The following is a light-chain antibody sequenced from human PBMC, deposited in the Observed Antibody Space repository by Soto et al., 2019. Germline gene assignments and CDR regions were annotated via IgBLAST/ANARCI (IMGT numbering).Light chain of an antibody. CDR3: LQDYSYPRT. J-gene: IGKJ2*01. V-gene: IGKV1-6*01. CDR1: QGIRTD. Sequence: AIQMTQSPSSLSASVGDRVTITCRASQGIRTDLAWYQQKPGRDPKLLIYGASTLQSGVPSRFSGSGSGTFFTLTIRGLQPEDFAAYYCLQDYSYPRTFGQGTKLAI. CDR2: GAS.